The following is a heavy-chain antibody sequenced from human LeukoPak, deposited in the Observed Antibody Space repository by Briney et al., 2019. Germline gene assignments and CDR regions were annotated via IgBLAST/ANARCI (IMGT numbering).Heavy chain of an antibody. CDR3: AKLVGPPGY. CDR1: GFTFSSYG. D-gene: IGHD1-26*01. J-gene: IGHJ4*02. V-gene: IGHV3-23*01. CDR2: ISIGDGST. Sequence: GGTLRLSCAASGFTFSSYGMSWVRQAPGKGLEWVSTISIGDGSTNYADSVMGRFIISRDKSKNIMYLQMNSLRAEDTAVYYCAKLVGPPGYWGQGSLVTVSS.